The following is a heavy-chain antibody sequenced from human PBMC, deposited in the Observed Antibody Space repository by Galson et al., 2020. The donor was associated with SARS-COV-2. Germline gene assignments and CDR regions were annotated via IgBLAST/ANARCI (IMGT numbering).Heavy chain of an antibody. CDR1: GGSISSYY. CDR2: IYTSGST. J-gene: IGHJ5*02. D-gene: IGHD3-10*01. CDR3: ARYKGGVLLWFGELPGWFDP. Sequence: SETLSLTCTVSGGSISSYYWSWIRQPAGKGLEWIGRIYTSGSTNYNPSLKSRVTMSVDTSKNQFSLKLSSVTAADTAVYYCARYKGGVLLWFGELPGWFDPWGQGTLVTVSS. V-gene: IGHV4-4*07.